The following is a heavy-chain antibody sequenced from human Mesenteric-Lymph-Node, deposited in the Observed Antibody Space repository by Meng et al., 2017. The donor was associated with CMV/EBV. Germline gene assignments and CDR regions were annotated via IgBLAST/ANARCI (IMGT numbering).Heavy chain of an antibody. CDR1: GYSFTGYY. V-gene: IGHV1-2*02. Sequence: ASVKVSCKASGYSFTGYYIHWVRQAPAQGLEWMGWINPNSGGTNFAQKFQGRVTLTRDTSINTAYMELSSLRSDDTAVYYCASPATDATDYAFGYWGRGTLVTVS. CDR2: INPNSGGT. J-gene: IGHJ4*02. D-gene: IGHD2-15*01. CDR3: ASPATDATDYAFGY.